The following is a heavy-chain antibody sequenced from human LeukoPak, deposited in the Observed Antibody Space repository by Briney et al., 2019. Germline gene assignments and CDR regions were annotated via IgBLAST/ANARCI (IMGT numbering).Heavy chain of an antibody. CDR2: ISSSSSYI. D-gene: IGHD3-3*02. CDR3: ARDKSQSLAFYFFDY. Sequence: PGGSLRLSCAASGFTFSSYSMNWVRQAPGKVLERVSSISSSSSYIYYADSVKGRFTISRDNAKNSLYLQMNSLRAEDTAVYYCARDKSQSLAFYFFDYWGQGTLVAVSS. V-gene: IGHV3-21*01. CDR1: GFTFSSYS. J-gene: IGHJ4*02.